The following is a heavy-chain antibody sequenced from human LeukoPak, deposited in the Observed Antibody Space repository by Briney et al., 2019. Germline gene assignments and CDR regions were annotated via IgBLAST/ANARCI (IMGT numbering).Heavy chain of an antibody. CDR2: IRNDGDVI. CDR1: GFTFTSFG. CDR3: AKAALYSGARYYFDY. V-gene: IGHV3-30*02. Sequence: GGSLRLSCAASGFTFTSFGMHWVRQAPGKGLEWVAFIRNDGDVIYYTDSVKGRFTISRDNSKNTVYLQMNSLRAEDTAVYYCAKAALYSGARYYFDYWGQGTLVTVSS. D-gene: IGHD1-26*01. J-gene: IGHJ4*02.